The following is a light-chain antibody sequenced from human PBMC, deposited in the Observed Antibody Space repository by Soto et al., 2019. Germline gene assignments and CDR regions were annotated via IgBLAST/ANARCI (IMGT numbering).Light chain of an antibody. CDR1: QSVLYSSNNKNY. CDR3: QQRDNWPLT. V-gene: IGKV4-1*01. Sequence: DIVMTQSPDSLAVSLGERATINCKSSQSVLYSSNNKNYLAWYQQKPGQPPKLLIYWASTRESGVPDRFSGSGSGTDFTLSISSLEPEDFAVYFCQQRDNWPLTFGGGTKVDIK. CDR2: WAS. J-gene: IGKJ4*01.